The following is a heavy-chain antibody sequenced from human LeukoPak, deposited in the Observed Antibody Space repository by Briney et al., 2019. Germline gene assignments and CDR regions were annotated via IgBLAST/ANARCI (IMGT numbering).Heavy chain of an antibody. CDR3: ARHDDSSGYYIPGFDY. CDR2: IYYSGST. J-gene: IGHJ4*02. Sequence: SETLSLTCTVSGGSISSYYWSWIRQPPGKGLEWIGYIYYSGSTNYNPSLKSRVTISVDTSKNQFSLKLSSVTAADTAVYYCARHDDSSGYYIPGFDYWGQGTLVTASS. CDR1: GGSISSYY. D-gene: IGHD3-22*01. V-gene: IGHV4-59*08.